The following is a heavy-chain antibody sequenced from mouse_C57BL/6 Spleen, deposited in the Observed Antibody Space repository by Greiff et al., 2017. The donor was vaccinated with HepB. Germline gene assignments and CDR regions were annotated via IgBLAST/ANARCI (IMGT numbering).Heavy chain of an antibody. CDR3: ARSDLFYYFDY. Sequence: VQLQESGAELARPGASVKMSCKASGYTFTSYTMHWVKQRPGQGLEWIGYINPSSGYTKYNQKFKDKATLTADKSSSTAYMQLSSLTSEDSAVYYCARSDLFYYFDYWGQGTTLTVSS. J-gene: IGHJ2*01. V-gene: IGHV1-4*01. CDR1: GYTFTSYT. CDR2: INPSSGYT.